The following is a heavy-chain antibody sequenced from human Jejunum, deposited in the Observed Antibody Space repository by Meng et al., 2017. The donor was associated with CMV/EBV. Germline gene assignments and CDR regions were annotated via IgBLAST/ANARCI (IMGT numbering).Heavy chain of an antibody. V-gene: IGHV1-18*04. Sequence: QVQVVKAGAEVKRPGASVKISCKTSGYTFTDHNIGWVRQAPGQGIEWVGWISLGNGQTVYGHKLQGRVTVTTDTSTSTAYMELRSLRSDDTAMYYCARDVWGFDYWGQGTLVTVSS. D-gene: IGHD7-27*01. CDR2: ISLGNGQT. J-gene: IGHJ4*02. CDR3: ARDVWGFDY. CDR1: GYTFTDHN.